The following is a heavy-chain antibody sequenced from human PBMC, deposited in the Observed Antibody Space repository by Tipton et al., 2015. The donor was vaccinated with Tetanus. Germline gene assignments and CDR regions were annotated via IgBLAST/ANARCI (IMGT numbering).Heavy chain of an antibody. CDR2: INHSGST. V-gene: IGHV4-34*01. D-gene: IGHD7-27*01. CDR3: ARGHGDATYFDY. CDR1: GGSFSGYY. J-gene: IGHJ4*02. Sequence: GSLRLSCAVYGGSFSGYYWSWIRQPPGKGLEWIGEINHSGSTNYNPSLKSRVTISVDTSKNQFSLKLSSVTAADTAVYYCARGHGDATYFDYWGQGTLVTVSS.